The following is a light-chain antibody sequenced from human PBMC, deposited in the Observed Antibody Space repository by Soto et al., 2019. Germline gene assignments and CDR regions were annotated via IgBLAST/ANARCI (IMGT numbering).Light chain of an antibody. CDR1: QYVGTR. CDR2: YTS. Sequence: EIVLTQPPGTLSLSPGEGATLSCRASQYVGTRLAWYQHKPGQAPRLLIYYTSNRATGIPDRFSGSGSGTDFTLTISRLEPEDFAVYYCQQYHNSPPTFGQGTKVDI. J-gene: IGKJ1*01. V-gene: IGKV3-20*01. CDR3: QQYHNSPPT.